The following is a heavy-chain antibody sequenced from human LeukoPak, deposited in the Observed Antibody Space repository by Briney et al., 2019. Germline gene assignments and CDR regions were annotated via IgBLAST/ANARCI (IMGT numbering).Heavy chain of an antibody. CDR3: ARDATLLYCGGDCYYLDY. D-gene: IGHD2-21*02. Sequence: GRSLRLSCAASGFTFSSYWMSWVRQAPGKGLEWVANIKQDGSEKYYVDSVKGRFTISRDNAKNSLYLQMNSLRAEDTAVYYCARDATLLYCGGDCYYLDYWGQGTLVTVSS. J-gene: IGHJ4*02. V-gene: IGHV3-7*03. CDR2: IKQDGSEK. CDR1: GFTFSSYW.